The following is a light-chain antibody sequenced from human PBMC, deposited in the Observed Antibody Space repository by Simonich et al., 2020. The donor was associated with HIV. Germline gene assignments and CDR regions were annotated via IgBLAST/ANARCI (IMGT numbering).Light chain of an antibody. CDR1: SSDVGSYDV. Sequence: QSALTQPASVSGSPGQSITISCTGTSSDVGSYDVVSWYQQHPGKAPKLSIYEGSKRPSGVSNRFSGSKSGNTASLTISGLQAEDEADYYCSSYAGSYNWVFGTGTKVTVL. V-gene: IGLV2-23*01. CDR2: EGS. J-gene: IGLJ1*01. CDR3: SSYAGSYNWV.